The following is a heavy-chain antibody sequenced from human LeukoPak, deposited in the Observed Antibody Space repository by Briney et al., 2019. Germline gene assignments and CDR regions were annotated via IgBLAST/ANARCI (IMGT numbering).Heavy chain of an antibody. J-gene: IGHJ4*02. Sequence: ASVKVSCKASGYTFTAYYMHWVRQAPGQGLEWMGWINPNSAGTNYAQKFQGRVTMTRDTSISTAYMELRRLRSDDTAVYYCARVDIVATNHQDFDYWGQGTLVTVSS. CDR1: GYTFTAYY. D-gene: IGHD5-12*01. V-gene: IGHV1-2*02. CDR3: ARVDIVATNHQDFDY. CDR2: INPNSAGT.